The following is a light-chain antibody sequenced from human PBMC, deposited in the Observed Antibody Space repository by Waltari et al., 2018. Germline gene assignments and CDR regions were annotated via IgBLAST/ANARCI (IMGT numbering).Light chain of an antibody. CDR1: QSVSSN. Sequence: EIVMTQSPATLSESPGERATLPCRASQSVSSNLAWYQQKPGQAPRLLIYGASTRATGIPARFSGSGSGTEFTLTISSMQSEDFAVYYCQQYNNWPPWTFGQGTKVEIK. CDR2: GAS. V-gene: IGKV3-15*01. J-gene: IGKJ1*01. CDR3: QQYNNWPPWT.